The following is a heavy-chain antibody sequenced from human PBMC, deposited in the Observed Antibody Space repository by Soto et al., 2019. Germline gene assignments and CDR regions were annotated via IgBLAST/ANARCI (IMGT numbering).Heavy chain of an antibody. D-gene: IGHD3-22*01. CDR1: GFTFSSYA. Sequence: EVRLLESGGGLVQPGGSLRLSCATSGFTFSSYAMSWVRQPPGKGLEWVSVISGSGGSTYYADSVKGRFTISRDNSKNTLYLQMNSLRAEDTAVYYCAKDRYYDSSGYYGYWGQGTLVTVSS. CDR3: AKDRYYDSSGYYGY. V-gene: IGHV3-23*01. CDR2: ISGSGGST. J-gene: IGHJ4*02.